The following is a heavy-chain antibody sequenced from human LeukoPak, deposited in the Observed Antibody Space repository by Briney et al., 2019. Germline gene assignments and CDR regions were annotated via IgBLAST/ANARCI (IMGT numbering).Heavy chain of an antibody. D-gene: IGHD3-10*01. CDR3: ARDRGDYLDYYYGMDV. CDR1: GGSISSSNW. J-gene: IGHJ6*04. V-gene: IGHV4-4*02. CDR2: IYHSGST. Sequence: SETLSLTCAVSGGSISSSNWWSWVRQPPGKGLEWIGEIYHSGSTNYNPSLKSRVTISVDTSKNQFSLKLSSVTAADTAVYYCARDRGDYLDYYYGMDVWGKGTTVTVSS.